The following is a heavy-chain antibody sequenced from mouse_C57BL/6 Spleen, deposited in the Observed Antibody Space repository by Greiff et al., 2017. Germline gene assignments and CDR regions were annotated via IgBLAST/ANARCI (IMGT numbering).Heavy chain of an antibody. CDR3: ARSPTLYYGSSYDWFAY. V-gene: IGHV1-64*01. Sequence: QVQLQQPGAELVKPGASVKLSCKASGYTFTSYWMHWVKQRPGQGLEWIGMIHPNSGSTNYNEKFKSKATLTVDKSSSTAYMQLSSLTSEDSAVYYCARSPTLYYGSSYDWFAYWGQGTLVTVSA. CDR1: GYTFTSYW. D-gene: IGHD1-1*01. CDR2: IHPNSGST. J-gene: IGHJ3*01.